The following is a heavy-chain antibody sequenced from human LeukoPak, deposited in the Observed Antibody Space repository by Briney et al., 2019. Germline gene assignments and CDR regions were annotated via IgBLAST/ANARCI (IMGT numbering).Heavy chain of an antibody. J-gene: IGHJ4*02. D-gene: IGHD3-3*01. CDR2: IYYSGTT. V-gene: IGHV4-59*01. Sequence: SETLSLTCTVSGGSISSYYWTWIRQPPGKGLEWIGYIYYSGTTYYNPSLKSRVTISLDTSKNKFSLNLTSVNVADTAVYYCAREPEWSTYYFDYWGQGTLVTVSS. CDR1: GGSISSYY. CDR3: AREPEWSTYYFDY.